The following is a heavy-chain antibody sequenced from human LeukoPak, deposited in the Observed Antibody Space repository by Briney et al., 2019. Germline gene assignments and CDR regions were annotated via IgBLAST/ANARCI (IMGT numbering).Heavy chain of an antibody. Sequence: GGSLRLSCAASGFTLSSYAMHWVRQAPGKGLEWVAVISYDGSNKYYADSVKGRFTISRDNSKNTLYLQMNSLRAEDTAVYYCAREGRVEMATIGGFDYWGQGTLVTVSS. J-gene: IGHJ4*02. CDR3: AREGRVEMATIGGFDY. V-gene: IGHV3-30-3*01. D-gene: IGHD5-24*01. CDR2: ISYDGSNK. CDR1: GFTLSSYA.